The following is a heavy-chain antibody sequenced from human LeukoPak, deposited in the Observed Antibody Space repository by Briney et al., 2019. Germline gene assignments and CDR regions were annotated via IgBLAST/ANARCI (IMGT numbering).Heavy chain of an antibody. CDR2: INAGNGNT. Sequence: ASVKVSCKASGYTFTSYATHWLRQAPGPRLEWMGCINAGNGNTKYSQKFQGRVTITRDTSASTAYMELSSLRSEDTAVYYCARDMSSGWSFDYWGQGTLVTVSS. CDR1: GYTFTSYA. D-gene: IGHD6-19*01. J-gene: IGHJ4*02. CDR3: ARDMSSGWSFDY. V-gene: IGHV1-3*01.